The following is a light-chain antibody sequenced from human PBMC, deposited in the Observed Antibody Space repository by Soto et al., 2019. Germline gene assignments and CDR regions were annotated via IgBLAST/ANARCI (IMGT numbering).Light chain of an antibody. CDR3: HQYGSSRSYT. J-gene: IGKJ2*01. CDR1: QSGSSSTY. Sequence: EIVLTQSPGTLSLSQRERATLSCRASQSGSSSTYLAWYKQKPGQVPRLLIYGASSMATGIPDRFSGSASRTDFTLTISRVEPDDFAVYYCHQYGSSRSYTFGQGTKLEIK. V-gene: IGKV3-20*01. CDR2: GAS.